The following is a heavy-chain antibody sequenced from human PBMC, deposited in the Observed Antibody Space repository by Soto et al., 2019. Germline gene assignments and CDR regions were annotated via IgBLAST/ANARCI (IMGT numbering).Heavy chain of an antibody. CDR3: ARAVGGPTSNLDY. CDR1: GYTFTSYA. CDR2: INAGNGNT. D-gene: IGHD3-16*01. V-gene: IGHV1-3*05. J-gene: IGHJ4*02. Sequence: QVQLVQSGAEEKKPGASVKVSCKASGYTFTSYAMHWVRKAPGQRLEWMGWINAGNGNTKYSQKFQGRDTITRDTSASTAYMEVSSLRSEDTAVYFLARAVGGPTSNLDYWGQGTLVTVST.